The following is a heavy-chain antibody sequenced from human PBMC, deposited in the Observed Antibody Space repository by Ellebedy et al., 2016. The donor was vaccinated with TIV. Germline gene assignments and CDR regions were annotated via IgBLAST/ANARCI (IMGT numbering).Heavy chain of an antibody. Sequence: GESLKISXAASGFTFSNCAMSWVRQAPGKGLEWVSSVSGSGDSTYYADSVKGRFTISRDNSKNTLYLQMNSLGAEDTAVYYCARVEPFYCSSTSCKNLGSDYWGQGTLVTVSS. D-gene: IGHD2-2*01. J-gene: IGHJ4*02. V-gene: IGHV3-23*01. CDR3: ARVEPFYCSSTSCKNLGSDY. CDR1: GFTFSNCA. CDR2: VSGSGDST.